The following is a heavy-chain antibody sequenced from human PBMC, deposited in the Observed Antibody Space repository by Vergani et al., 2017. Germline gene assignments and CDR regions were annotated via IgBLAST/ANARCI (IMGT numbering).Heavy chain of an antibody. CDR3: ARPVGPSAIADGYHV. Sequence: QLQLQESGPGLVKPSETLSLSCRVSGDSISRSHYYWGFIRQPPGKGLEWIGSISSCGSPYYNPTLKSRLAFSVDTSKTRFSLRLKSVTATDTGMYYCARPVGPSAIADGYHVWGQGTMVTVS. J-gene: IGHJ3*01. V-gene: IGHV4-39*02. CDR2: ISSCGSP. CDR1: GDSISRSHYY. D-gene: IGHD3-10*01.